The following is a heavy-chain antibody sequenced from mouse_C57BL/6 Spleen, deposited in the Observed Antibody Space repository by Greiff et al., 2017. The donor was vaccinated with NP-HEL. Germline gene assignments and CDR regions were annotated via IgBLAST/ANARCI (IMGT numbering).Heavy chain of an antibody. CDR3: VYGSSAWFAY. V-gene: IGHV5-17*01. J-gene: IGHJ3*01. CDR2: ISSGSSTI. D-gene: IGHD1-1*01. Sequence: EVKVVESGGGLVKPGGSLKLSCAASGFTFSDYGMHWVRQAPEKGLEWVAYISSGSSTIYYADTVKGRFTISRDNAKNTLFLQMTSLRSEDTAMYYCVYGSSAWFAYWGQGTLVTVSA. CDR1: GFTFSDYG.